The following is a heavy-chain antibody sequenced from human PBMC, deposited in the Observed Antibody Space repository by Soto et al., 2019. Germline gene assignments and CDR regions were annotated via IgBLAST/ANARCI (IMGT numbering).Heavy chain of an antibody. CDR3: AHSKAGTASYYYYRMDV. J-gene: IGHJ6*02. CDR2: IYWNDDK. V-gene: IGHV2-5*01. Sequence: GSGPTLVNPTQTLTLTCTFSGFSLSTSGAGVGWIRQPPGKALEWLALIYWNDDKRYSPSLKSRLTITKDTSKNQVVLTMTNMDPVDTATYYCAHSKAGTASYYYYRMDVCGQGTTVTLSS. CDR1: GFSLSTSGAG. D-gene: IGHD1-1*01.